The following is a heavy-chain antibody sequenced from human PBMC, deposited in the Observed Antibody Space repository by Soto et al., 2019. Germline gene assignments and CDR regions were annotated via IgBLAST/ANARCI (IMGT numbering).Heavy chain of an antibody. V-gene: IGHV3-30*03. CDR1: GFTFSSYG. J-gene: IGHJ6*02. CDR3: ARDFDVQYCSSTSCPPAGLDV. D-gene: IGHD2-2*01. Sequence: GGSLRLSCAASGFTFSSYGMHWVRQAPGKGLEWVAVISYDGSNKYYADSVKGRFTISRDNSKNTLYLQMNSLRAEDTAVYYCARDFDVQYCSSTSCPPAGLDVWGQGTTVTVSS. CDR2: ISYDGSNK.